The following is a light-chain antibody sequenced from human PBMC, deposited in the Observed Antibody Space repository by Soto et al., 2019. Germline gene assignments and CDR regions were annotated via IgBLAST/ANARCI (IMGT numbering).Light chain of an antibody. J-gene: IGKJ1*01. V-gene: IGKV3-20*01. CDR2: HIS. CDR1: RNIVTTY. CDR3: HQYGSVPWT. Sequence: EIVLTQSPGTLSLSPGERVSLSCRASRNIVTTYFAWYQQKPGQAPRLLIHHISTRATGIPDRFSGSGSGTAFSLIISRLEPEDSAVYYCHQYGSVPWTFGQGTRVEV.